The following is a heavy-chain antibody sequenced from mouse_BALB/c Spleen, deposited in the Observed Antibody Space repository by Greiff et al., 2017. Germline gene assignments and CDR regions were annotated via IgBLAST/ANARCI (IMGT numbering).Heavy chain of an antibody. CDR1: GFTFSSYG. CDR3: ARDGMITTYFDY. Sequence: EVQLVESGGGLVQPGGSLKLSCAASGFTFSSYGMSWVRQTPDKRLELVATINSNGGSTYYPDSVKGRFTISRDNAKNTLYLQMSSLKSEDTAMYYCARDGMITTYFDYWGQGTTLTVSS. V-gene: IGHV5-6-3*01. D-gene: IGHD2-4*01. CDR2: INSNGGST. J-gene: IGHJ2*01.